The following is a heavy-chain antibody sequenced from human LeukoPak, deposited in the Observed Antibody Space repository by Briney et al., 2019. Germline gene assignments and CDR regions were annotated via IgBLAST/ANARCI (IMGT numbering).Heavy chain of an antibody. CDR3: AKAISYCSGGSCYSPFGS. D-gene: IGHD2-15*01. CDR2: ISGDGGST. Sequence: GGSLRLSCAASGFTFDGYAMHWVRQAPGKGLEWVSLISGDGGSTYYADSVKGRFTISRDNSKNSLYLQMNSLRTEDTALYYCAKAISYCSGGSCYSPFGSWGQGTLVTVSS. CDR1: GFTFDGYA. J-gene: IGHJ4*02. V-gene: IGHV3-43*02.